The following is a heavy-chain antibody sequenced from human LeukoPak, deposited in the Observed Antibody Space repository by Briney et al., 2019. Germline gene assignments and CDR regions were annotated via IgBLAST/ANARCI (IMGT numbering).Heavy chain of an antibody. Sequence: GGSLRLSCAASGFIFSSYSMNWVRQAPGKGLEWVAFISSSSSYIYYADSVKGRFTISRDNAKKSVYLQMNSLRAEDTAVYNCARDCSSTSCYGELFDSWGQGTLVTVSS. D-gene: IGHD2-2*01. CDR1: GFIFSSYS. V-gene: IGHV3-21*01. CDR3: ARDCSSTSCYGELFDS. J-gene: IGHJ4*02. CDR2: ISSSSSYI.